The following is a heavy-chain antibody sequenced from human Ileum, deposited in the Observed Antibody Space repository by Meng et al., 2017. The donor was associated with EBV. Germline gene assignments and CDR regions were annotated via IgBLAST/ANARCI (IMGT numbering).Heavy chain of an antibody. J-gene: IGHJ4*02. CDR3: ASFPPPGKQWLVTDY. Sequence: QAPDHRLVQPSGTLALTFARTGGSTSSVSGWSRVRQPPGKGLEWIGEIYHSGSTNYNPSLKSRVTISVDKSKNQFSLKLSSVTAADTAVYYCASFPPPGKQWLVTDYWGQGTLVTVSS. CDR1: GGSTSSVSG. V-gene: IGHV4-4*02. CDR2: IYHSGST. D-gene: IGHD6-19*01.